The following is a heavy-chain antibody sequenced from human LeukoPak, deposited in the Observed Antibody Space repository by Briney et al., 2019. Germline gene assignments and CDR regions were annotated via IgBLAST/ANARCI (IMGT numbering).Heavy chain of an antibody. V-gene: IGHV4-34*01. D-gene: IGHD1-26*01. CDR2: INHSGIF. CDR3: AREGSYPPYYFDY. CDR1: GGSFNRYF. Sequence: SETLSLTCTVYGGSFNRYFYSWIRQPPGKGLEWIGEINHSGIFDYNPSLKSRVTISVDTSKNQFSLKLSSVTAADTAVYYCAREGSYPPYYFDYWGQGTLVTVSS. J-gene: IGHJ4*02.